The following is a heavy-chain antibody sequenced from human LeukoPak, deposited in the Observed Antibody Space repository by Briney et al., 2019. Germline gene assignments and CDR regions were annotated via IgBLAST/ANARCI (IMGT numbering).Heavy chain of an antibody. CDR3: AREYTSGSYYIDY. Sequence: GGPLRLSCAASGFTFSDYYMSWIRQAPGKGLEWVSYISSSSPTMYYADSVKGRFSISRDNAKNSLYLQMNSQRAEDTAMYYCAREYTSGSYYIDYWGQGTLVTVSS. D-gene: IGHD3-10*01. CDR1: GFTFSDYY. J-gene: IGHJ4*02. CDR2: ISSSSPTM. V-gene: IGHV3-11*01.